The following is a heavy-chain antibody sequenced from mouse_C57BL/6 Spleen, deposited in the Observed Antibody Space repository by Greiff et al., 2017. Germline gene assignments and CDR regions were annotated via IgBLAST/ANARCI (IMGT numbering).Heavy chain of an antibody. J-gene: IGHJ2*01. CDR1: GYTFTDYY. D-gene: IGHD1-2*01. Sequence: VQLQQSGPVLVKPGASVKMSCKASGYTFTDYYMNWVKQSHGKSLEWIGVINPYNGGTSYNQKFKGKATLTVDKSSSTAYMELNSLTSEDSAVYYCARGTGYYYFDYWGQGTTLTVSS. CDR2: INPYNGGT. V-gene: IGHV1-19*01. CDR3: ARGTGYYYFDY.